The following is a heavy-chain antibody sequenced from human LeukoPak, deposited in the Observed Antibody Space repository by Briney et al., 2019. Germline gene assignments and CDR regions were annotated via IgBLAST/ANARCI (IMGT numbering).Heavy chain of an antibody. J-gene: IGHJ4*02. D-gene: IGHD6-25*01. Sequence: GGSLRLSCAASGFTLSSYAMSWVRQAQGKGLEWVSGISGSGGSTYYADSVKGRFTISRDNSKNTLYLQMNSLRAEDTAVYYCAKDQRGPLFDYWGQGTLVTVSS. CDR2: ISGSGGST. CDR3: AKDQRGPLFDY. CDR1: GFTLSSYA. V-gene: IGHV3-23*01.